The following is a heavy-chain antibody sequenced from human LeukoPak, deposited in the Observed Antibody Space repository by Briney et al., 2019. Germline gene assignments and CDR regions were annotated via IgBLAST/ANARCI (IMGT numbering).Heavy chain of an antibody. CDR2: ISWNSRSI. D-gene: IGHD6-13*01. CDR3: VRQFPQAAAGAAWYFDL. V-gene: IGHV3-20*04. J-gene: IGHJ2*01. CDR1: GFTFEDYG. Sequence: GGSLRLSCAASGFTFEDYGMSWVRQAPGKGLEWVSGISWNSRSIGYADSVKGRFTISRDNAKNSLYLQMSSLSVEDTAMYYCVRQFPQAAAGAAWYFDLWGRGTLVTVSS.